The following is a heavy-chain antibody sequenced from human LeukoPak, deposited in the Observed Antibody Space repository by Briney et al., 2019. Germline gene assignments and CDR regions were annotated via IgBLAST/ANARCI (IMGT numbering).Heavy chain of an antibody. Sequence: ASVKVSCKASGYTFTGHYMHWVRQAPGQGLEWMGWINPNSGDANYAQNSQGRVTMTRDTSISTAYMELSRLRSDDTAVYLCASCLLEHCTSRSPFDYWGQGTLVTVSS. J-gene: IGHJ4*02. D-gene: IGHD2/OR15-2a*01. V-gene: IGHV1-2*02. CDR1: GYTFTGHY. CDR3: ASCLLEHCTSRSPFDY. CDR2: INPNSGDA.